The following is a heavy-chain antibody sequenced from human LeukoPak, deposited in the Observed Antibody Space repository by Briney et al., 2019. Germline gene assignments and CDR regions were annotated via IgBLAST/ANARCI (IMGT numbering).Heavy chain of an antibody. CDR1: GFTFSSYA. J-gene: IGHJ3*02. D-gene: IGHD2-2*02. CDR2: ISGSGGST. Sequence: GSLRLSCAASGFTFSSYAMSWVRQAPGKGLEWVSAISGSGGSTYYADSVKGRFTISRDNSKNTLYLQMNSLRAEDTAVYYRANPKPTNCSSTSCYTLGHAFDIWGQGTMVTVSS. V-gene: IGHV3-23*01. CDR3: ANPKPTNCSSTSCYTLGHAFDI.